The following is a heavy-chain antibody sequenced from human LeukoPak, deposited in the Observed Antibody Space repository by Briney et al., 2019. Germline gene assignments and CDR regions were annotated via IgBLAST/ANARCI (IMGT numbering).Heavy chain of an antibody. CDR1: GGSFSGYY. CDR2: INHSGST. CDR3: VVPLAAAGVFDY. Sequence: PSETLSLTCAVYGGSFSGYYWSWIRQPPGKGLEWIGEINHSGSTNYNPSLKSRVTISVDTSKNQFSLKLSSVTAADTAVYYCVVPLAAAGVFDYWGQETLVTVSS. V-gene: IGHV4-34*01. J-gene: IGHJ4*02. D-gene: IGHD6-13*01.